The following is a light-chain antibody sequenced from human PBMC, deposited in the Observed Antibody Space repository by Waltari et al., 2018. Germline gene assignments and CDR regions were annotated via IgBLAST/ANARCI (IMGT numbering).Light chain of an antibody. V-gene: IGLV1-44*01. Sequence: QSVLTQPPSASGTPGQRLTISCSGSSSNIGSNTVTWYQQLPGTSPKLLIYSNNQRPSGVPDRFSGSKSGTSASLAISGLQSEDEADYYCAAWDDSLNGVVFGGGTKLTVL. CDR1: SSNIGSNT. CDR2: SNN. J-gene: IGLJ2*01. CDR3: AAWDDSLNGVV.